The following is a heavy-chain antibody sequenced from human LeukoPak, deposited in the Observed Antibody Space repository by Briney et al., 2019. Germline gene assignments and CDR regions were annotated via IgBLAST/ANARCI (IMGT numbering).Heavy chain of an antibody. Sequence: EASVKVSCKASGYTFTGYYMHWVRQAPGQGLEWMGWINPNSGGTNYAQKLQGRVTMTTDTSTNTAYMELRSLRSDDTAVYYCASDHLSIEATGTRYWGQGTLVTVSS. J-gene: IGHJ4*02. CDR2: INPNSGGT. CDR3: ASDHLSIEATGTRY. D-gene: IGHD6-13*01. V-gene: IGHV1-2*02. CDR1: GYTFTGYY.